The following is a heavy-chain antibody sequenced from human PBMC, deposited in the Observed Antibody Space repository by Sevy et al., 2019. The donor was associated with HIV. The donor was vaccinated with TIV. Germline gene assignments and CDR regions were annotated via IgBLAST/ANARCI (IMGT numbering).Heavy chain of an antibody. D-gene: IGHD6-19*01. CDR3: ARESGSGWYVDS. CDR1: GFTFSNYG. Sequence: GGSLRLSCSTFGFTFSNYGMHWVRQAPGRGLEWVAAIFSDGNYQYYAHSVKGRVTISRDNSKNTLYLQMSSLRADDTAMYYCARESGSGWYVDSWGRGTLVTVSS. CDR2: IFSDGNYQ. J-gene: IGHJ4*02. V-gene: IGHV3-33*08.